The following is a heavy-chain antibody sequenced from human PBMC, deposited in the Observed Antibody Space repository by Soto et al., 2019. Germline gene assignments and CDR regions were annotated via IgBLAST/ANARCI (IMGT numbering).Heavy chain of an antibody. J-gene: IGHJ4*02. D-gene: IGHD3-10*01. Sequence: PGGSMRISSAASGFTFSSYWMHWVRKAPGKGLVWVSRINSDGSRTSHADSVKGRFTISRDNAKNTLYLQMNSLRAEDTAVYYCARADPYKPSDYWGQGTLVTVSS. V-gene: IGHV3-74*01. CDR2: INSDGSRT. CDR3: ARADPYKPSDY. CDR1: GFTFSSYW.